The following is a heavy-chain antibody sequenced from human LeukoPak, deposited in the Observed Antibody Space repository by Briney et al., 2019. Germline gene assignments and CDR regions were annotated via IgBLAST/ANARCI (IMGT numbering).Heavy chain of an antibody. D-gene: IGHD3-22*01. Sequence: GGSLRLSCAASGFTFRSYAMHWVRQAPGKGLEWVAVISYDGSNKYYADSVKGRFTISRDNSKNTLYLQMNSLRAEDTAVYYCARDPSRYYDSSGYRTDAFDIWGQGTMVTVSS. CDR3: ARDPSRYYDSSGYRTDAFDI. CDR1: GFTFRSYA. J-gene: IGHJ3*02. CDR2: ISYDGSNK. V-gene: IGHV3-30-3*01.